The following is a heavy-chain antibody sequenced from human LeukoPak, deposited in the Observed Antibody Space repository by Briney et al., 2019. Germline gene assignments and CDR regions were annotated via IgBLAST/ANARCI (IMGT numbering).Heavy chain of an antibody. V-gene: IGHV3-23*01. CDR1: GFIFNNYA. CDR3: AKDQRFGDLDDY. CDR2: ISGTGVTA. Sequence: GGSLRLSCAASGFIFNNYAMSWGRQAPGKGLEWGSSISGTGVTAYYADSVKGRFAISGDNSKNTLYLQMSSLRAEDTALYYCAKDQRFGDLDDYRGQGTLVTVSS. J-gene: IGHJ4*02. D-gene: IGHD3-10*01.